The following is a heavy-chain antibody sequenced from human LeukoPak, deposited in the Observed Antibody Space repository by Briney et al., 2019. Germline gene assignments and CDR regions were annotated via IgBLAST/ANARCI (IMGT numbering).Heavy chain of an antibody. V-gene: IGHV5-51*01. CDR2: IYPGDSDT. CDR1: GYSFTSYW. J-gene: IGHJ4*02. CDR3: ARPLFGRSSSWYEGDS. Sequence: GESLKISCKGSGYSFTSYWIGWVRQMPGKGLEWMGIIYPGDSDTRYSPSFQGQVTISADKSISTAYLQWSSLKASDTAMYCCARPLFGRSSSWYEGDSWGQGTLVTVSS. D-gene: IGHD6-13*01.